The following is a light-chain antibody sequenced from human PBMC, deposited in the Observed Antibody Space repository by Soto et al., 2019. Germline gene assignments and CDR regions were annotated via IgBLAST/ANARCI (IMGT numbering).Light chain of an antibody. CDR1: SSNCGSNT. Sequence: QSVLPQPLSASGTPGQRGTISCSGSSSNCGSNTIHWYQQLPGTAPKLLIYTNNQRPSGVPDRFSGSKSGTSASLAISGLQSEDEADYYCAAWDDSLNGVVFGGGTKLTVL. J-gene: IGLJ2*01. V-gene: IGLV1-44*01. CDR2: TNN. CDR3: AAWDDSLNGVV.